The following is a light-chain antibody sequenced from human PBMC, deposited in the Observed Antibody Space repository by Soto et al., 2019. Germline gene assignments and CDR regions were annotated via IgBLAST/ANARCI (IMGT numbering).Light chain of an antibody. Sequence: EIVLTQSPGTQSLSPGERATLSYRASQSISGSYLAWYQQKRGQAPRLLIYGASNRATGIPDRFSGSGSGTDFTLTISRLEPEDFAVYYCQQYGNSFTFGPGAKVDLK. CDR3: QQYGNSFT. CDR1: QSISGSY. CDR2: GAS. V-gene: IGKV3-20*01. J-gene: IGKJ3*01.